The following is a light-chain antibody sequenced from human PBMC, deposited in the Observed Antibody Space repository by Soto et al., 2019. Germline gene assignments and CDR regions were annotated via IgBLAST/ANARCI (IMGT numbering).Light chain of an antibody. J-gene: IGLJ3*02. CDR2: EVS. CDR1: SNDVGSYDR. CDR3: ASHTTSRSRV. Sequence: QSALTQPPSVSGSPGQSVTISCTGTSNDVGSYDRVSWYHQPPGTAPKVIIYEVSNRPSGVPDRFSGSKSGNTASLTISGLQAEDEGDYYCASHTTSRSRVFGGGTKVTVL. V-gene: IGLV2-18*02.